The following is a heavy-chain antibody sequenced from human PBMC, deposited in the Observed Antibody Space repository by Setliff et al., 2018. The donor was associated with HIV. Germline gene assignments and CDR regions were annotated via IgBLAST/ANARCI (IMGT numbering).Heavy chain of an antibody. V-gene: IGHV1-8*01. D-gene: IGHD3-10*01. CDR1: VYTFLNYD. Sequence: ASVKVSCKASVYTFLNYDINWLRQAPGQGLEWMGRLTPHSGDTISADRFQGRLVMTTNTSTTTAFMELSSLRSDDTALYFCARGWGLWFGQLSILPLDPWGQGTLVTVS. J-gene: IGHJ5*02. CDR2: LTPHSGDT. CDR3: ARGWGLWFGQLSILPLDP.